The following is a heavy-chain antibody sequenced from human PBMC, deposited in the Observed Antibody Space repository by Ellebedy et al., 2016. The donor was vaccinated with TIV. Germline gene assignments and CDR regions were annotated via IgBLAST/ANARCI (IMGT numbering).Heavy chain of an antibody. CDR1: GGSISSYY. CDR3: ARDTGSGSYYNAYGMDV. V-gene: IGHV4-59*01. D-gene: IGHD3-10*01. J-gene: IGHJ6*02. Sequence: SETLSLTCTVSGGSISSYYWSWIRQPPGKGLEWIGYIYYSGSTNYNPSLKSRVTISVDTSKDQFSLKLSSVTAADTAVYYCARDTGSGSYYNAYGMDVWGQGTTVTVSS. CDR2: IYYSGST.